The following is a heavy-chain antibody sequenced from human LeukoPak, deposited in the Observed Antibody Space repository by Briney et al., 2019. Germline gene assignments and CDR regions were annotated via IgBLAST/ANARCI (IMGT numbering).Heavy chain of an antibody. CDR3: ARRGSGYSRAFDY. CDR2: IYYSGSI. V-gene: IGHV4-59*12. CDR1: GASISSYY. Sequence: SETLSLTCTVSGASISSYYWSWIRQPPGKGLEWIGDIYYSGSIKYNPSLKSRVTMSVDTSKNQFSLKLSSVTAADTAVYYCARRGSGYSRAFDYWGQGTLVTVSS. D-gene: IGHD3-22*01. J-gene: IGHJ4*02.